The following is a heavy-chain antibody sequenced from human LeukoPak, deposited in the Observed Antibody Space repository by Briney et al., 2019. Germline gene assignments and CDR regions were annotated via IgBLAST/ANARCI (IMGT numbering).Heavy chain of an antibody. CDR2: IYYSGST. J-gene: IGHJ4*02. V-gene: IGHV4-59*01. CDR3: ARVTGYMIEDYFDY. D-gene: IGHD3-22*01. Sequence: SETLSLTCTVSGGSISSYYWSWIRQPPGKGLEWIGYIYYSGSTNYNTSLKSRVTISVKTSKNQFSLKLSSVTAADTAVYYCARVTGYMIEDYFDYWGQGTLVTVSS. CDR1: GGSISSYY.